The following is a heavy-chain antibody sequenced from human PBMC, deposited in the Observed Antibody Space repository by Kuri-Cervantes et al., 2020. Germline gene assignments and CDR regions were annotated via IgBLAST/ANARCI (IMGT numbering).Heavy chain of an antibody. CDR2: ISPDGAST. J-gene: IGHJ4*02. CDR3: ATSHRYIFDY. CDR1: GFTFSNAW. Sequence: GESLKISCAASGFTFSNAWMLWVRQVPGKGPVWVSRISPDGASTTYADSVKGRFTISRDNTKNSLYLQMNSLRAEDTAVYYCATSHRYIFDYWGQGTLVTVSS. V-gene: IGHV3-74*01. D-gene: IGHD3-16*02.